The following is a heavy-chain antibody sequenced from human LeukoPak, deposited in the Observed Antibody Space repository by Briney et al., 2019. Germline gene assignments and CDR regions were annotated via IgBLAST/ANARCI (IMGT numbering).Heavy chain of an antibody. CDR3: ARQESGPYHYMDV. CDR2: VYYSVST. D-gene: IGHD3-3*01. Sequence: PSETLSLTCTVSGASISSYYWTWIRQAPGKGLEWIGYVYYSVSTNYNPSLKSRVSISQDTSKNQVSLSLNSVTAADTAVYYCARQESGPYHYMDVWGRGTAVTVSS. V-gene: IGHV4-59*08. J-gene: IGHJ6*03. CDR1: GASISSYY.